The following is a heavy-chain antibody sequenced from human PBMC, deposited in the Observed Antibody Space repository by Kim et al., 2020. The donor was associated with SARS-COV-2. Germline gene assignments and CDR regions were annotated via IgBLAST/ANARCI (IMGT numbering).Heavy chain of an antibody. D-gene: IGHD3-22*01. V-gene: IGHV3-48*03. CDR1: GFTFSNYE. CDR2: ITGSGDNI. CDR3: ARDRDHYESRGFDY. Sequence: GGSLRLSCAASGFTFSNYEMNWVRQAPGEGLEWISYITGSGDNIYYADSVKGRFIVSRDNAKNSLHLQMNGLRAEDTAVYYCARDRDHYESRGFDYWGQGVLVSVSS. J-gene: IGHJ4*02.